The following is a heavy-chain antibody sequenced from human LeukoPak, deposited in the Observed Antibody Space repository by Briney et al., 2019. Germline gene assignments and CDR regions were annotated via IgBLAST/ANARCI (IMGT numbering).Heavy chain of an antibody. J-gene: IGHJ1*01. CDR3: ARGILGAGVVTAIRLRANHQYFQH. CDR1: GGSFSGYY. CDR2: INHSGST. D-gene: IGHD2-21*02. Sequence: PSETLSLTCAVYGGSFSGYYWSWIRQPPGKGLEWIGEINHSGSTNYNPSLKSRVTISVDTSKNQFSLKLSSVTAADTAVYYCARGILGAGVVTAIRLRANHQYFQHWGQGTLVTVSS. V-gene: IGHV4-34*01.